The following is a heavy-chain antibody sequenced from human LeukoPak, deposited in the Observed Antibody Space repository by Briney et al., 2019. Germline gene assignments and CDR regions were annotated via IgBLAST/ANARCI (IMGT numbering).Heavy chain of an antibody. D-gene: IGHD6-13*01. CDR3: AIHSSSWYFQH. J-gene: IGHJ1*01. Sequence: GGSLRLSCAASGFTFSNYGMHWVRQAPGKGLEWVAVIWYDGSNKYYADSVKGRFTISRDNSKNTLYLQMNSLRAEDTAVYYCAIHSSSWYFQHWGQGTLVTVS. CDR2: IWYDGSNK. V-gene: IGHV3-33*01. CDR1: GFTFSNYG.